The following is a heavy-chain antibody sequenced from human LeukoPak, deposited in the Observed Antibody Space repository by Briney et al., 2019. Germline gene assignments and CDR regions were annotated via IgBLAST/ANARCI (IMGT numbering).Heavy chain of an antibody. J-gene: IGHJ4*02. CDR2: IRRKSYRGTT. Sequence: GGSLRLSCTGSGFTFSYYAITWVRQAPGKGREWGGFIRRKSYRGTTDYSASVKGRITISRDDSKSIAYLQMNSLKTEDTAMYYCSRGGIDCSGASCYSVSLDHWGQGTLVTASS. CDR1: GFTFSYYA. CDR3: SRGGIDCSGASCYSVSLDH. D-gene: IGHD2-15*01. V-gene: IGHV3-49*04.